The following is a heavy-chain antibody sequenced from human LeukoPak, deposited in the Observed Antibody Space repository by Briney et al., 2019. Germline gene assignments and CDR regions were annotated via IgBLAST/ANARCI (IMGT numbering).Heavy chain of an antibody. CDR2: IYYSGST. J-gene: IGHJ3*01. CDR1: GGSISSSSDY. Sequence: SETLSLTCTVSGGSISSSSDYWGWIRQPPGKGLEWIGSIYYSGSTYYNPSLKSRVTISVDTSKNQFSLKLSSVTAADTAVYYCARRIAAAGTQWGQGTMVTVSS. CDR3: ARRIAAAGTQ. D-gene: IGHD6-13*01. V-gene: IGHV4-39*07.